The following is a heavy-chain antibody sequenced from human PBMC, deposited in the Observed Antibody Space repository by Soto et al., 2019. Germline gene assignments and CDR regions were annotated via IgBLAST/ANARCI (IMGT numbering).Heavy chain of an antibody. D-gene: IGHD3-10*01. V-gene: IGHV3-48*03. CDR1: GFTVSSYE. CDR2: ISSSGSTI. Sequence: GSLRLSSAASGFTVSSYEMNWVRQAPGKGLEWVSYISSSGSTIYYADSVKGRFTISRDNAKNSLYLQMNSLRAEDTAVYYCARVSGWFGESRLNAWGGYYGMDVCGQGTKVTVYS. CDR3: ARVSGWFGESRLNAWGGYYGMDV. J-gene: IGHJ6*02.